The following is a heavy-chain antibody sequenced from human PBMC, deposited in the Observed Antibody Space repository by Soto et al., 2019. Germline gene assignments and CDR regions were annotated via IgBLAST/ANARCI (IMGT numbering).Heavy chain of an antibody. Sequence: ASVKVSCKASGYTFTSYYMHWVRQAPGQGLEWMGIINPSGGSTSYAQKFQGRVTMTRDTSTSTVYMELSSLRSEDTAVYYCARDNGFGELLYFRNWFDPWGQGTLVTVSS. J-gene: IGHJ5*02. CDR1: GYTFTSYY. D-gene: IGHD3-10*01. CDR3: ARDNGFGELLYFRNWFDP. CDR2: INPSGGST. V-gene: IGHV1-46*03.